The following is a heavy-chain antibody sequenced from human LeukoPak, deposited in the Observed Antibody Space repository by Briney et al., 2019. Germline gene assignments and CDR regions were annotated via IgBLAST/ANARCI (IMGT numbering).Heavy chain of an antibody. Sequence: HPGGSLRLSCTASGFTFGDYAMSWFRQAPGKGLEWVGFIRSKAYGGTTEYAASVKGRFTISRDDSKSIAYLQMNSLKTEDTAVYYCTREYYDFWGDPRMDVWGQGTTVTVSS. CDR1: GFTFGDYA. J-gene: IGHJ6*02. CDR2: IRSKAYGGTT. D-gene: IGHD3-3*01. V-gene: IGHV3-49*03. CDR3: TREYYDFWGDPRMDV.